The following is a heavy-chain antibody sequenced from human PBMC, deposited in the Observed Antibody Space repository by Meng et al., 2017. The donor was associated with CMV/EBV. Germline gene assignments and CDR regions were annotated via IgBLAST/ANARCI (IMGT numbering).Heavy chain of an antibody. CDR1: GGSFSGYY. V-gene: IGHV4-34*01. D-gene: IGHD6-13*01. CDR2: INHSGST. Sequence: SETLSLTCAVYGGSFSGYYWSWIRQPPGNAREWIGEINHSGSTNYNPSLKRRVTISVDTSKNQLSLKLSSVYAANAAVYYCARRAAAGRGYYYGMDVWGQGTTVTVSS. CDR3: ARRAAAGRGYYYGMDV. J-gene: IGHJ6*02.